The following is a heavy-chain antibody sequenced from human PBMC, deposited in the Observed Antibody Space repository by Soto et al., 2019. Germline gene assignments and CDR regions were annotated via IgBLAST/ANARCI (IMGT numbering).Heavy chain of an antibody. J-gene: IGHJ5*02. V-gene: IGHV1-2*04. CDR1: GYTFTGYY. Sequence: ASVKVSCKASGYTFTGYYMHWVRQAPGQGLEWMGWINPNSGGTNYAQKFQGWVTMTRDTSISTAYMELSRLRSDDTAVYYCVRDKGIAAGVWIDPWGQATLVTVSS. D-gene: IGHD6-13*01. CDR2: INPNSGGT. CDR3: VRDKGIAAGVWIDP.